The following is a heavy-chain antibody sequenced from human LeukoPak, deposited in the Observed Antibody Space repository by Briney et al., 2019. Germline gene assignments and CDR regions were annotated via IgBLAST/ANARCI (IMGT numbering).Heavy chain of an antibody. CDR3: ARDSSSWSFDYYYYMDV. CDR2: IKQDGSEK. V-gene: IGHV3-7*01. J-gene: IGHJ6*03. D-gene: IGHD6-13*01. Sequence: GGPLRLSCAASGFTFSSYWMSWVRQAPGKGLEWVANIKQDGSEKYYVDSVKGRFTISRDNAKNSLYLQMNSLRAEDTAVYYCARDSSSWSFDYYYYMDVWGKGTTVTVSS. CDR1: GFTFSSYW.